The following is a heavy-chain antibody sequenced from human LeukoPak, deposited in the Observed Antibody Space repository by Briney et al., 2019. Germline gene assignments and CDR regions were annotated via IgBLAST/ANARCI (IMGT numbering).Heavy chain of an antibody. J-gene: IGHJ3*02. D-gene: IGHD2-2*02. V-gene: IGHV3-7*03. CDR3: ARDRMEYCSSTSCYNMRAFDI. Sequence: PGGSLRLSCAASGFSFSSYWMSWVRRAPGKGLEWVASIKYDAIEKHYVDSVKGRFTISRDNAKNSLSLQMDSLRAEDTAVYYCARDRMEYCSSTSCYNMRAFDIWGQGTMVTVSS. CDR2: IKYDAIEK. CDR1: GFSFSSYW.